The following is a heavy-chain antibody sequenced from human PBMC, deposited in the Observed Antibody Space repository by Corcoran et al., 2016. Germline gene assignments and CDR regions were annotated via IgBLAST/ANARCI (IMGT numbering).Heavy chain of an antibody. D-gene: IGHD4-4*01. J-gene: IGHJ6*01. V-gene: IGHV1-46*01. CDR1: GYTFTSYY. CDR2: INPSGGST. Sequence: QVQLVQSGAEVKKPGASVKVSCKASGYTFTSYYMHWVRQAPGQGLEWMGIINPSGGSTSYAQKFQGRVTMTRDTSTSTVYMELSSLRSEDTSVYYCSRDRGTVTPAGGYYYCRDVWGQGTTVSGCS. CDR3: SRDRGTVTPAGGYYYCRDV.